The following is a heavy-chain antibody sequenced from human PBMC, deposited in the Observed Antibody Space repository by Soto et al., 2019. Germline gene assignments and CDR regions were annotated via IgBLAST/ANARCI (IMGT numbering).Heavy chain of an antibody. CDR3: AKTDMVRGVIPSYYFDY. CDR2: ISYDGSNK. V-gene: IGHV3-30*18. D-gene: IGHD3-10*01. CDR1: GFTFSSYG. Sequence: GGSLRLSCAASGFTFSSYGMHWVRQAPGKGLEWVAVISYDGSNKYYADSVKGRFTISRDNSKNMLYLQMNSLRAEDTAVYYCAKTDMVRGVIPSYYFDYWGQGTLVTVSS. J-gene: IGHJ4*02.